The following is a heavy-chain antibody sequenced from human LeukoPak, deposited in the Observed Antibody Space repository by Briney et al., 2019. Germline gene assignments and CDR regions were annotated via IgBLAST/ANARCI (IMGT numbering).Heavy chain of an antibody. D-gene: IGHD4-23*01. CDR3: ARSLDYGGHCFFDY. Sequence: GGSLRLSCAASGFTFSNYWMTWVRQAPGKGLEWVANIKLDGSEKYYVDSVKGRLTISRDNAKNSVFLQMNSLRAEDTAVYYCARSLDYGGHCFFDYWGQGTLVTVSS. J-gene: IGHJ4*02. V-gene: IGHV3-7*01. CDR2: IKLDGSEK. CDR1: GFTFSNYW.